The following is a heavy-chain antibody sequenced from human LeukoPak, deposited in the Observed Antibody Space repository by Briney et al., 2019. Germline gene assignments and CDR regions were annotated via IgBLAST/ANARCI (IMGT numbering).Heavy chain of an antibody. J-gene: IGHJ6*03. Sequence: PGGTLRLSRAASGFTFSSYGMSWVRQAPRKGLEWVSAISGSGGSTYYADSVKGRFTISRDNAKNTLYLQMNSLRAEDTTVYYCARGEPTKQLWERYYYYYMDVWGKGATVTISS. CDR1: GFTFSSYG. D-gene: IGHD5-18*01. CDR2: ISGSGGST. CDR3: ARGEPTKQLWERYYYYYMDV. V-gene: IGHV3-23*01.